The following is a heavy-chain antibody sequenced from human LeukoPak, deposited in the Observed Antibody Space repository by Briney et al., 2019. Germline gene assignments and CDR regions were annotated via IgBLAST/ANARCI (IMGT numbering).Heavy chain of an antibody. CDR2: INHSGST. J-gene: IGHJ5*02. D-gene: IGHD2-15*01. CDR1: GGSFSGYY. V-gene: IGHV4-34*01. Sequence: SETLSLTCAVYGGSFSGYYWSWIRQPPGKGLEWIGEINHSGSTNYNPSLKSRVTISVDTSKNQFSLKQSSVTAADTAVYYCERADISKEPGYCSGGSCYSSSWFDPWGQGTLVTVSS. CDR3: ERADISKEPGYCSGGSCYSSSWFDP.